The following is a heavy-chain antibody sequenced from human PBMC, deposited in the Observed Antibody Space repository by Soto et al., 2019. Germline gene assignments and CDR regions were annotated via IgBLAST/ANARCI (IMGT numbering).Heavy chain of an antibody. Sequence: GGSLRFSCAASGFTFSTYAMSWVRQAPGMGLEWVSSISGSSGTIYYADSVKGRFTISRDNSKSTLYLQMNSLRAEDTAVYYCAKGGLGAYCSGGSCYYWGQGTLVTVSS. V-gene: IGHV3-23*01. CDR2: ISGSSGTI. CDR1: GFTFSTYA. J-gene: IGHJ4*02. CDR3: AKGGLGAYCSGGSCYY. D-gene: IGHD2-15*01.